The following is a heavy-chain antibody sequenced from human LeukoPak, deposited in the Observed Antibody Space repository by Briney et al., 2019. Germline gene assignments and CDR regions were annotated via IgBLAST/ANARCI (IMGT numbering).Heavy chain of an antibody. CDR3: AKENPGITMVRGVPMYYFDY. D-gene: IGHD3-10*01. J-gene: IGHJ4*02. V-gene: IGHV3-23*01. CDR1: GFTFSSYA. CDR2: ISGSGGST. Sequence: GGSLRLSCAASGFTFSSYAMSWVCQAPGKGLEWVSAISGSGGSTYYADSVKGRFTISRDNSKNTLYLQMNSLRAEDTAVYYCAKENPGITMVRGVPMYYFDYWGQGTLVTVPS.